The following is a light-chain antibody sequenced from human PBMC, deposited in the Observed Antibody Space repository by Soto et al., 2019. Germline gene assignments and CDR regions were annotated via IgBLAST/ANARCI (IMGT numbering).Light chain of an antibody. J-gene: IGLJ2*01. V-gene: IGLV2-14*01. CDR2: AVS. CDR3: CSYGGRILVI. CDR1: SSDIGGYNY. Sequence: QSALTQPASVSGSPGQSITISCTGTSSDIGGYNYVSWYQQYPGKAPRLLIYAVSNRPSGVSDRFSGSKSGNTASLTISGLQAEDEGHYYCCSYGGRILVIFGEGTKLTVL.